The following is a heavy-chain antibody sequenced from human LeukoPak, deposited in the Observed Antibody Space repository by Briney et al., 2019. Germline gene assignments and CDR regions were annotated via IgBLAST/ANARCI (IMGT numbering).Heavy chain of an antibody. Sequence: GGSLRLSCAASGLTVSNNYMSWVRQAPGKGLELVSVIYTDCSTYYAHSVKGRFTISRDNSKNTLYLQMNSLRAADTAVYYCAKTGGGGMSGAFDIWGQGTMVTVS. D-gene: IGHD1-26*01. CDR1: GLTVSNNY. J-gene: IGHJ3*02. CDR2: IYTDCST. V-gene: IGHV3-53*01. CDR3: AKTGGGGMSGAFDI.